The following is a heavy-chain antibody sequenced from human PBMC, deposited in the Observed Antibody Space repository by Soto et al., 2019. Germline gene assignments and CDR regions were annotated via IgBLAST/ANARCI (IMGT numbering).Heavy chain of an antibody. CDR1: GFTFSDHY. Sequence: GGSLRLSCAASGFTFSDHYMDWVRQAPGKGLEWVGRIRKKVNSYTTEYAASVKGRFSISRDDSKNSLYLHMNSLETEDTAVYYCVRASGDYSFDFWGQGTLVTVSS. CDR3: VRASGDYSFDF. V-gene: IGHV3-72*01. J-gene: IGHJ4*02. D-gene: IGHD1-26*01. CDR2: IRKKVNSYTT.